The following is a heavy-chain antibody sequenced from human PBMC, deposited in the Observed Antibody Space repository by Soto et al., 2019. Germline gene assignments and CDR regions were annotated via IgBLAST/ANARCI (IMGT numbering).Heavy chain of an antibody. V-gene: IGHV3-23*01. Sequence: QPGGSLRLSCAASRFTFSSYAVSWVRQAPGKGPEWISSISGSGSTIYYADSVKGRFTISRDNSKNTLYLQMSSLRAEDTAVYYCAKVFYYYDSSGYYYFDYWGQGTLVTVSS. CDR3: AKVFYYYDSSGYYYFDY. J-gene: IGHJ4*02. CDR1: RFTFSSYA. CDR2: ISGSGSTI. D-gene: IGHD3-22*01.